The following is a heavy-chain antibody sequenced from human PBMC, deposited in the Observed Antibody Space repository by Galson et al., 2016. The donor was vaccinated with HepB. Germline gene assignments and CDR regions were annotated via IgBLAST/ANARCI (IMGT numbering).Heavy chain of an antibody. D-gene: IGHD3-10*01. CDR1: GFTFGDYA. CDR3: AKATSGSGHGSRYFHH. CDR2: ISWNRGRT. Sequence: SLRLSCAASGFTFGDYAMHWVRQAPGKGLEWVSGISWNRGRTAYADSVKGRFTISRDNGKSSLSLQMNSLRVEDTAFYYCAKATSGSGHGSRYFHHWGQGTQVIVSS. J-gene: IGHJ1*01. V-gene: IGHV3-9*01.